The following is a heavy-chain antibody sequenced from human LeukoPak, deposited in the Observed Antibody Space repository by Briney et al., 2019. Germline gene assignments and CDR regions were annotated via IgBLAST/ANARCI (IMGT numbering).Heavy chain of an antibody. Sequence: KTSETLSLTCTVSADSLSSGGHYWAWIRQFPGKGLESIGFIHHSGRSRHNPSLKDRVAISVDTSRKQSALKLSSVTAADTAMYYCARGGNRFGGFYFDYWGQGIQVIVSS. CDR2: IHHSGRS. CDR1: ADSLSSGGHY. CDR3: ARGGNRFGGFYFDY. V-gene: IGHV4-31*03. J-gene: IGHJ4*02. D-gene: IGHD3-10*01.